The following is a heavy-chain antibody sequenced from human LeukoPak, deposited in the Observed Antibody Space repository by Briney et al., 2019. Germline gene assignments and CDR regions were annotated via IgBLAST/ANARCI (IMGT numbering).Heavy chain of an antibody. J-gene: IGHJ3*02. CDR2: IYYSGST. CDR1: GGSISSGDYY. V-gene: IGHV4-30-4*01. CDR3: AREPYYYYDSSGDAFDI. D-gene: IGHD3-22*01. Sequence: SQTLSLTCTVSGGSISSGDYYWSWIRQPPGKGLEWIGYIYYSGSTYYNPSLKSRVTISVDTSKNRFSLKLSSVTAADTAVYYCAREPYYYYDSSGDAFDIWGQGTMVTVSS.